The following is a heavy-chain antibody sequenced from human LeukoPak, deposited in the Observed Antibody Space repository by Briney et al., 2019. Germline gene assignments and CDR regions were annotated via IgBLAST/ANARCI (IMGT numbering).Heavy chain of an antibody. CDR2: INPSGGST. CDR1: GGTLSSYA. J-gene: IGHJ4*02. D-gene: IGHD5-12*01. Sequence: AASVKVSCKASGGTLSSYAISWVRQAPGQGLEWMGIINPSGGSTSYAQKFQGRVTMTRDTSTSTVYMELSSLRSEDTAVYYCARVRPDRYGGYVFDYWGQGTLVTVSS. V-gene: IGHV1-46*01. CDR3: ARVRPDRYGGYVFDY.